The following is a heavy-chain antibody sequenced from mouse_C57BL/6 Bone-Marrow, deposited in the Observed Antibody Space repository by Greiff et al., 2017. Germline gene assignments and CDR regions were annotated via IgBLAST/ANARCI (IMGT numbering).Heavy chain of an antibody. Sequence: SGPGLLQPSQTLSLTCSFSGFLLSTFGMGVGWIRQPSGKGLEWLAHIWWDDDTYYKPALKSRLTISKDTSKNQVFLKIANVDTADTATYYWARGTYYYDSSRFDYWGQGTTRTDSS. CDR3: ARGTYYYDSSRFDY. J-gene: IGHJ2*01. V-gene: IGHV8-8*01. CDR2: IWWDDDT. CDR1: GFLLSTFGMG. D-gene: IGHD1-1*01.